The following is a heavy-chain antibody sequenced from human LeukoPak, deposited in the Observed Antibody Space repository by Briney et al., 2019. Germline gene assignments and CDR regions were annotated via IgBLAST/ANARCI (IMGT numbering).Heavy chain of an antibody. J-gene: IGHJ4*02. CDR2: INPGGGST. CDR1: GYTFTSYY. CDR3: ARRSWIQLFGDYFDY. D-gene: IGHD5-18*01. V-gene: IGHV1-46*01. Sequence: ASVKVSCKASGYTFTSYYMHWVRQAPGQGLEWMGIINPGGGSTSYAQKFQGRVTMTRDTSTSTVYMELSSLRSEDTAVYYCARRSWIQLFGDYFDYWGQGTLVTVSS.